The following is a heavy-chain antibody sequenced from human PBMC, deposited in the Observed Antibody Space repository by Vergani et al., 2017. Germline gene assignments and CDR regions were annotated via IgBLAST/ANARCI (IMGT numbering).Heavy chain of an antibody. CDR3: ARHTQYYYDSRGRFPYWYFDL. V-gene: IGHV5-51*01. CDR1: GYSFTSYW. CDR2: IYPGDSDT. D-gene: IGHD3-22*01. Sequence: EVQLVQSGAEVKKPGESLKISCKGSGYSFTSYWIGWVRQMPGKGLEWMGIIYPGDSDTRYSPSFQGQVTISADKSISTAYLQWSSLKASDTAMYYCARHTQYYYDSRGRFPYWYFDLWGRGTLVTVSS. J-gene: IGHJ2*01.